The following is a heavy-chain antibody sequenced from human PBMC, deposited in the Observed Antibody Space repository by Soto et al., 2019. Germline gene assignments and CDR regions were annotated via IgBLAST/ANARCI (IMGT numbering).Heavy chain of an antibody. CDR2: INSDGSST. J-gene: IGHJ4*02. Sequence: EVQLVESGGGLVQPGGSLRLSCAASGFTFSSYWMHWVRQAPGKGLVWVSRINSDGSSTSYADSVKGRFTISRDNAKNTLYLQMNSLRAEYTAVYYCARGCPYNSGWCETDYWGQGTLVTVSS. D-gene: IGHD6-19*01. CDR3: ARGCPYNSGWCETDY. V-gene: IGHV3-74*01. CDR1: GFTFSSYW.